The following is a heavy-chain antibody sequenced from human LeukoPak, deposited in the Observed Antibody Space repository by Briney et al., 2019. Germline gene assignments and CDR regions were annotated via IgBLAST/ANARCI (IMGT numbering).Heavy chain of an antibody. D-gene: IGHD3-10*01. CDR1: GYTFTSYG. Sequence: ASVKVSCKASGYTFTSYGISWVRQAPGQGLEWMGCISSYIGNTDYAQKLQGRVTMTTDTSTSTAYMELRSLRSDDTAVYYCARDSLRFGAPRFDYWGQGTLVTVSS. CDR3: ARDSLRFGAPRFDY. J-gene: IGHJ4*02. V-gene: IGHV1-18*04. CDR2: ISSYIGNT.